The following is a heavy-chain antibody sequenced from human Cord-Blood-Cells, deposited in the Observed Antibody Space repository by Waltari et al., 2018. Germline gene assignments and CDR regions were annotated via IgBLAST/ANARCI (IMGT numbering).Heavy chain of an antibody. V-gene: IGHV4-39*01. CDR2: IYYSGSP. J-gene: IGHJ3*02. CDR1: GGSISSSSYY. D-gene: IGHD3-10*01. Sequence: QLQLQESGPGLVKPSETLSLTCTVSGGSISSSSYYWGWIRQPPGRGLEWSGGIYYSGSPHYNPYLKSRVTIAVDTSKNQFSLKLSSVTAADTAVYYCARRMVTGSYYLAFDIWGQGTMVTVSS. CDR3: ARRMVTGSYYLAFDI.